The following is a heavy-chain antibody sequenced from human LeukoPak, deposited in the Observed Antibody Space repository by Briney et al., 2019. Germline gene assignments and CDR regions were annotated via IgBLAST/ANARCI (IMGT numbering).Heavy chain of an antibody. CDR2: IIGSDATT. CDR3: AKGSDFWSGSYTGSDWFAP. D-gene: IGHD3-3*01. J-gene: IGHJ5*02. V-gene: IGHV3-23*01. Sequence: TGGYLRLSCVASGFSFTSYAMTWVRQPPGKGLEWLSTIIGSDATTHYSDSVRGRFTVSRDNSKNTLFLEISSLRGDDTAVYYCAKGSDFWSGSYTGSDWFAPWGQGTLVIVSS. CDR1: GFSFTSYA.